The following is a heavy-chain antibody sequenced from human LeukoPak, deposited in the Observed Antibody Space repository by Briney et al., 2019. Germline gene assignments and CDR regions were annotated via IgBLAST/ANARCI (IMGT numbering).Heavy chain of an antibody. CDR1: GFTSSRFS. Sequence: QSGGSLRLSCAASGFTSSRFSIHWVRQAPGKGLDWVAIISKDGSIKYYADSVKGRFTISRDNSENTLYLQMSSLRAEDTAIYYCARDSGVFDYWGQGTLVTVSS. CDR3: ARDSGVFDY. V-gene: IGHV3-30*15. CDR2: ISKDGSIK. J-gene: IGHJ4*02. D-gene: IGHD2-8*01.